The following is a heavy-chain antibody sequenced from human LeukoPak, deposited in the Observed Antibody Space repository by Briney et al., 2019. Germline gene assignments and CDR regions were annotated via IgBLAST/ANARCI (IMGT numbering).Heavy chain of an antibody. CDR2: IKSKTDGGTT. D-gene: IGHD1-7*01. CDR3: TTDEITGTTTYFDY. Sequence: GGSLRLSCAASGFTFSSYAMSWVRQAPGKGLEWVGRIKSKTDGGTTDYAAPVKGRFTISRDDSKNTLYLQMNSLKTEDTAVYYCTTDEITGTTTYFDYWGQGTLVTVPS. V-gene: IGHV3-15*01. CDR1: GFTFSSYA. J-gene: IGHJ4*02.